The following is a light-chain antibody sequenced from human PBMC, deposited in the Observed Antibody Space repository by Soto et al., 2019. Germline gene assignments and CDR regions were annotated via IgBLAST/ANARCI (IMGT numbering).Light chain of an antibody. J-gene: IGKJ1*01. CDR1: QSISSW. CDR3: QQDNSYPRT. V-gene: IGKV1-5*01. Sequence: DIQMTQSPSTLSASLADRVTITCRASQSISSWLTWYQQKPGKAPKLLIYDASSLESGVPSRFSGSGSGTEFTLTISSLQPDDFATYYCQQDNSYPRTFGQGTKVDIK. CDR2: DAS.